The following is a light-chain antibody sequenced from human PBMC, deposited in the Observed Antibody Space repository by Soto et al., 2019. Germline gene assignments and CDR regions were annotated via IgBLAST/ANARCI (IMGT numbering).Light chain of an antibody. CDR1: QSVTANY. CDR2: AAS. V-gene: IGKV3-20*01. CDR3: LQYCDPRWT. J-gene: IGKJ1*01. Sequence: EIALTQSPGTLSLSPGERATLSCRASQSVTANYLAWYQQRPGQAPRLLIYAASIGATGVPDRFSGSGSGTDFTLTISRLEPEDLAVYYCLQYCDPRWTFGQGTPVEIK.